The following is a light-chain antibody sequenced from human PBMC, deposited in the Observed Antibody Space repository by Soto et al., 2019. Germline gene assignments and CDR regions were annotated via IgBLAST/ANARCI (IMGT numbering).Light chain of an antibody. CDR3: MQALQTPYT. Sequence: DIVMTQSPLSLPVTPGEPASISCRSSQSLLHSNAYNYLDWYLQKPGQSPQLLIYLGSNRAPGVPDRFSGSGSGTHFTLKISRVEAEDVGVYYCMQALQTPYTFGQGTKLEIK. CDR1: QSLLHSNAYNY. J-gene: IGKJ2*01. V-gene: IGKV2-28*01. CDR2: LGS.